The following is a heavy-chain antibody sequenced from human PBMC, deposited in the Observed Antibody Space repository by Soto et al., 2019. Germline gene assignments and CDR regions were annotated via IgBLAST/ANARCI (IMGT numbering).Heavy chain of an antibody. CDR3: ARDRRDSSGYYYFDL. CDR2: INPNSGGT. CDR1: GYTFTGYY. D-gene: IGHD3-22*01. Sequence: ASVKVSCKASGYTFTGYYMHWVRQAPGQGLEWMGWINPNSGGTNYAQKFQGRVTMTRDTSISTAYMELSRLRSDDTAVYYCARDRRDSSGYYYFDLWGQGALVTVSS. J-gene: IGHJ4*02. V-gene: IGHV1-2*02.